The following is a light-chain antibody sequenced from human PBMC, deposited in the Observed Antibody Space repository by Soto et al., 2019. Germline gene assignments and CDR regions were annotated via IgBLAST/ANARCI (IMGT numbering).Light chain of an antibody. CDR1: SSNIGSNN. Sequence: QSVLTQPPSASGTPGQRVTISCSGSSSNIGSNNVNWYQQLPGTAPKVLIYSNNQRPSGVPDRFSGSKSGTSASLAISALQSEDEADYYCAAWDDSLNGVVFGGGTKLTVL. CDR2: SNN. V-gene: IGLV1-44*01. J-gene: IGLJ2*01. CDR3: AAWDDSLNGVV.